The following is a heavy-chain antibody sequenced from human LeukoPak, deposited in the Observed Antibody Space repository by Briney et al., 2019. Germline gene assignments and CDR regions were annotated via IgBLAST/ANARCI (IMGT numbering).Heavy chain of an antibody. CDR3: AREPGEQLGFDY. CDR1: GFTFSNFW. Sequence: GGCLRLSCTASGFTFSNFWMGWVRQAPGKGLEWVSAISGSGGSTYYADSVKGRFTIFRDNSKNTLYLQMNSLRAEDTAVYYCAREPGEQLGFDYWGQGTLVTVSS. D-gene: IGHD6-6*01. V-gene: IGHV3-23*01. J-gene: IGHJ4*02. CDR2: ISGSGGST.